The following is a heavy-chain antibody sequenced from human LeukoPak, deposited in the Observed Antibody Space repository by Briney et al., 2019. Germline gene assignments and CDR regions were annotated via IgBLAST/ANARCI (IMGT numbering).Heavy chain of an antibody. V-gene: IGHV4-34*01. D-gene: IGHD3-10*01. J-gene: IGHJ5*02. CDR2: INHSGGT. CDR1: GGSFSGYY. CDR3: ARGAYYYGSGSYYNVIPRTSNWFDP. Sequence: PSETLSLTCAVYGGSFSGYYWSWIRQPPGKGLEWIGEINHSGGTNYNPSLKSRVTISVDTSKNQFSLKLSSVTAADTAVYYCARGAYYYGSGSYYNVIPRTSNWFDPWGQGTLVTVSS.